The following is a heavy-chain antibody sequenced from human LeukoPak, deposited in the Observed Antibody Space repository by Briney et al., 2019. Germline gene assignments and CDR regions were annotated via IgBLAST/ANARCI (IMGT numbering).Heavy chain of an antibody. CDR3: ATDRDNSDWQKRFDS. D-gene: IGHD2-21*02. V-gene: IGHV3-7*01. Sequence: GGSLRLSCAVSGFTFSTYWMNWYRQAPGKGLEWVGDINQDASEINYVDSVRGRFTISRDNAKNSLHLQMNSLRAEDTAVYYCATDRDNSDWQKRFDSWGQGTLVTVSS. CDR2: INQDASEI. J-gene: IGHJ4*02. CDR1: GFTFSTYW.